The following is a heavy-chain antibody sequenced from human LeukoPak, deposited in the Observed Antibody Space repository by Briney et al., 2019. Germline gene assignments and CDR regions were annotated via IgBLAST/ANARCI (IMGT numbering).Heavy chain of an antibody. D-gene: IGHD3-22*01. V-gene: IGHV3-74*01. CDR3: ARDRRYYDSSGYYSDPLDY. Sequence: PGGSLRLSCADSGFTLSSYWMHWVRQAPGKGLVWVSRINSDGSSTSYADSVKGRFTISRDNAKNTLYLQMNSLRAEDTAVYYCARDRRYYDSSGYYSDPLDYWGQGTLVTVSS. CDR2: INSDGSST. J-gene: IGHJ4*02. CDR1: GFTLSSYW.